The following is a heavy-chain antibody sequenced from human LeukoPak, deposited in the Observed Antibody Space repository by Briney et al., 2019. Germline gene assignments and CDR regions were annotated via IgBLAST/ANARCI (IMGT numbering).Heavy chain of an antibody. CDR3: ARDLGSYGMDV. D-gene: IGHD3-10*01. V-gene: IGHV4-31*03. CDR2: IYTSGIT. CDR1: GGSIDSSGYY. J-gene: IGHJ6*02. Sequence: SETLSLTCSVSGGSIDSSGYYWTWLRQHPGKGLEWIGYIYTSGITYYNPSLKSRVSISADTSKSQFSLKLRSVTAADTAMYYCARDLGSYGMDVWGQGTTVTVSS.